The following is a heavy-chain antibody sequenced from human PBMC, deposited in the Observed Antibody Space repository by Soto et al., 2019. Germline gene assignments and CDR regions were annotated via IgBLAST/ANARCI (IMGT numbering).Heavy chain of an antibody. J-gene: IGHJ6*02. V-gene: IGHV1-2*02. Sequence: ASVKVSCKASGYTFTGYYMHWVRQAPGQGLEWMGWINPNSGGTNYAQKFQGRVTTTRDTSISTAYMELSRLRSDDTAVYYCARVQPGYYYYYGMDVWGQGTTVTVYS. CDR1: GYTFTGYY. CDR2: INPNSGGT. CDR3: ARVQPGYYYYYGMDV.